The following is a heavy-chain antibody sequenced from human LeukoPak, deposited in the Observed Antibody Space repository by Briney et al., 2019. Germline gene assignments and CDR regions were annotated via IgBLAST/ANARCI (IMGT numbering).Heavy chain of an antibody. CDR2: IKQDGSEK. V-gene: IGHV3-7*01. CDR3: ARDLSPIGGYYYYYYMDV. J-gene: IGHJ6*03. Sequence: GGSLRLSCAASGFTFSSYWMSWVRQAPGKGLEWVANIKQDGSEKYYVDSVKGRFTISRDNAKNSLYLQMNSLRAEDTAVYYCARDLSPIGGYYYYYYMDVWGKGTTVTVSS. D-gene: IGHD4-23*01. CDR1: GFTFSSYW.